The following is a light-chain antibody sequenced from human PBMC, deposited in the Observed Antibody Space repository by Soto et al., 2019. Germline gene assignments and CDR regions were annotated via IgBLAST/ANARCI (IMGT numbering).Light chain of an antibody. CDR3: QQYGSSPLT. CDR2: GAS. J-gene: IGKJ4*01. CDR1: QSVISTS. V-gene: IGKV3-20*01. Sequence: EIVLTQSPGTLSLSPGERATLSCRTSQSVISTSLAWYQQKPGQAPRLLIYGASNRATGIPDRFSGSGSGTDFTLTINRREPEDFAMYYCQQYGSSPLTFGGGTKVDIK.